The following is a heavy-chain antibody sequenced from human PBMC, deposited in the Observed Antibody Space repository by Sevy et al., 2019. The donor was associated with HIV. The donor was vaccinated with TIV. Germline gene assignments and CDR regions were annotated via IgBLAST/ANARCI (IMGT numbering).Heavy chain of an antibody. J-gene: IGHJ3*02. CDR2: ISYDGSNK. Sequence: GGSLRLSCAASGFTFSSYAMHWVRQAPGKGLEWVAVISYDGSNKYYADSVKGRFTISRDNSKNTLYLQMNSLRAEDTAVYYCPRDMSMVRGVIIPDAFDIWGQGTMVTVSS. V-gene: IGHV3-30-3*01. CDR3: PRDMSMVRGVIIPDAFDI. CDR1: GFTFSSYA. D-gene: IGHD3-10*01.